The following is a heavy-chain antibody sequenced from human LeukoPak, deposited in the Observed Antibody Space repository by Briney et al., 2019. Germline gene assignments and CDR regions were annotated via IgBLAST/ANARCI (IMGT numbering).Heavy chain of an antibody. CDR3: ARDRGSHYYDSSGYC. CDR1: GYTFTGYY. J-gene: IGHJ4*02. CDR2: INPNSGGT. V-gene: IGHV1-2*02. Sequence: ASVKVSCKASGYTFTGYYMHWVRQAPGQGLEWMGWINPNSGGTNYAQKFQGRVTMTRDTSISTAYMELSRLRSDDTAVYYCARDRGSHYYDSSGYCWGQGTLVTASS. D-gene: IGHD3-22*01.